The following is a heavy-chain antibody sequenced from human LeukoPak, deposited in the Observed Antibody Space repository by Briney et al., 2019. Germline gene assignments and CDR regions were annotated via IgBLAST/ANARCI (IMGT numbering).Heavy chain of an antibody. CDR1: VGTFSSYA. V-gene: IGHV1-69*04. D-gene: IGHD5-24*01. J-gene: IGHJ4*02. Sequence: ASVKLSCKASVGTFSSYAVSWVRRATGQGLEWRGRIIPILGIANYAQKFQGRVTITADQSTSTAYMELSSLRSEDTAVYYCARSGSEMDNQDYWGQGTLVTVSS. CDR2: IIPILGIA. CDR3: ARSGSEMDNQDY.